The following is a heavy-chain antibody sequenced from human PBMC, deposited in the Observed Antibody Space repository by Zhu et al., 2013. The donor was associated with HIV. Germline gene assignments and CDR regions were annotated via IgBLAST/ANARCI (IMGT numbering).Heavy chain of an antibody. J-gene: IGHJ4*02. CDR3: ARDLLTPYDSSPPGXEPAGIC. CDR1: GYTFTSYA. CDR2: INAGNGNT. D-gene: IGHD3-22*01. Sequence: QVQLVQSGAEVKKPGASVKVSCKASGYTFTSYAMHWVRQAPGQRLEWMGWINAGNGNTKYSQKFQGRVTITRDTSASTAYMELSSLRSEDTAVYYCARDLLTPYDSSPPGXEPAGICWGQGTLVTVSS. V-gene: IGHV1-3*01.